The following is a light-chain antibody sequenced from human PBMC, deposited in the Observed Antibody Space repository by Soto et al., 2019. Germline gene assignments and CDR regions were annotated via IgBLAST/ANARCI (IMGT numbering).Light chain of an antibody. CDR3: SSYAGSNNFV. J-gene: IGLJ1*01. V-gene: IGLV2-8*01. Sequence: QSALTQPPSASGFPGQSVTISCTGPSSDVGYYDYVSWYQQHPGKAPKLVIYEVTKRPSGVPDRVSASKSGNTASLTVSGLRAEDEADYYCSSYAGSNNFVFGTGTKLTVL. CDR2: EVT. CDR1: SSDVGYYDY.